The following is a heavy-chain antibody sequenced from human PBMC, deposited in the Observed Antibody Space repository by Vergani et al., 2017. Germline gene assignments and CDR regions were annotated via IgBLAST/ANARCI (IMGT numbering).Heavy chain of an antibody. Sequence: QVQLVQSGAEVKKPGASVKVSCKASGYTFTGYYMHWVRQAPGQGLEWMGWINPNSGGTNYAQKFQGRVTMTRDTSISTAYMELSRLRSDDTAVYYSARPYCSSTTCWGYYYMDVWGKGTTVTVSS. J-gene: IGHJ6*03. CDR2: INPNSGGT. D-gene: IGHD2-2*01. CDR1: GYTFTGYY. V-gene: IGHV1-2*02. CDR3: ARPYCSSTTCWGYYYMDV.